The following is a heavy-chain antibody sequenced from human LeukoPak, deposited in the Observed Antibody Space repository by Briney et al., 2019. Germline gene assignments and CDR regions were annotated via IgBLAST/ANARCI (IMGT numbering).Heavy chain of an antibody. Sequence: GGALRLSCAASGFTFSSYAMHWVRQARGKGLEWVAVISYDGSNKYYADSVKGRFTISRDNSKNTLYLEMNSLRPEDTAVYYCARDRRWLQYSDYWGQGTLVTVSS. V-gene: IGHV3-30*04. CDR2: ISYDGSNK. CDR1: GFTFSSYA. D-gene: IGHD5-24*01. J-gene: IGHJ4*02. CDR3: ARDRRWLQYSDY.